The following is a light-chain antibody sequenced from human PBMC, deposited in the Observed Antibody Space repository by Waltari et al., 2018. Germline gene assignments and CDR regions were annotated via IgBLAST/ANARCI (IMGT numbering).Light chain of an antibody. Sequence: DIGLTQSPGPLSLSPGERATLFCKPRENVDSKELAWYQLKPGQAPRLLVYGASTRATGIPVSFSGGRSGTDFSLIFSSLEPEDSAIYYCQQYAGSPRTFGQGPRVEIK. CDR1: ENVDSKE. J-gene: IGKJ1*01. V-gene: IGKV3-20*01. CDR2: GAS. CDR3: QQYAGSPRT.